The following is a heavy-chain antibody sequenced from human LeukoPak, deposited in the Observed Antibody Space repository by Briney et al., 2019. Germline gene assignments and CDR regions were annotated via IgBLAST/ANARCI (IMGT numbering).Heavy chain of an antibody. V-gene: IGHV4-59*08. D-gene: IGHD5-24*01. Sequence: SETLSLTCTVSGCSITSYYWSWIRQPPGKGLEWIGYVYHSGSTSYNSSLKSRVTISVDTSKNQFSLKLSSVTAADTALYYCARGEMATISLDYWGQGTLVTVSS. J-gene: IGHJ4*02. CDR3: ARGEMATISLDY. CDR2: VYHSGST. CDR1: GCSITSYY.